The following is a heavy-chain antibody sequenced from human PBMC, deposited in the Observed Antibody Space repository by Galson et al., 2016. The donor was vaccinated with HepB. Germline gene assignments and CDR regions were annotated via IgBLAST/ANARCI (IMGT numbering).Heavy chain of an antibody. V-gene: IGHV6-1*01. CDR2: TYYRSKWSH. CDR3: ARGNSAVRAFDV. CDR1: GDSVSNNTAA. D-gene: IGHD3-10*01. J-gene: IGHJ3*01. Sequence: CAISGDSVSNNTAAWNWIRQSPSRGLEWLGRTYYRSKWSHDYAVSVKSRMTMNPDTSKNQFSLQLDSVTPEDTAVYYCARGNSAVRAFDVWGQGTMVTVSS.